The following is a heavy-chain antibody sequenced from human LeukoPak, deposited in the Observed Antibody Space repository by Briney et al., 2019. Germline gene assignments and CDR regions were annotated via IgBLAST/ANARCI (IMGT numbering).Heavy chain of an antibody. CDR2: ISNSASTI. CDR3: ARDPVATSRFDY. Sequence: GGSLRLSCAASGFPFSSYSMNWVRQAPGKGLEWVSYISNSASTIYYADSVTGRFTISRDKAKNSLYLQMNSLRDEDTAVYYCARDPVATSRFDYWGQGTLVTVSS. J-gene: IGHJ4*02. V-gene: IGHV3-48*02. D-gene: IGHD5-12*01. CDR1: GFPFSSYS.